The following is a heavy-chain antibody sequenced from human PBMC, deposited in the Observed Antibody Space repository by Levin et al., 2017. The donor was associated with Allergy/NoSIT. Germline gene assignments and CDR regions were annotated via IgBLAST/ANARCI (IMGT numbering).Heavy chain of an antibody. D-gene: IGHD1-26*01. Sequence: SETLSLTCAVSGGSISSGGYSWSWIRQPPGKGLEWIGYIYSSGNTNYNPSLKSRVTMSVDTSKNQFSLKLTSVTAADTAVYYCARGGPSGDYFDYWGQGALVTVSS. CDR2: IYSSGNT. V-gene: IGHV4-61*08. CDR1: GGSISSGGYS. J-gene: IGHJ4*02. CDR3: ARGGPSGDYFDY.